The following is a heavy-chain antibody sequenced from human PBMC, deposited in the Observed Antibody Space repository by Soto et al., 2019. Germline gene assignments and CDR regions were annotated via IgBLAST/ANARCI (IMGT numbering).Heavy chain of an antibody. CDR3: ARQIWYPKLEIGYFDY. CDR1: GGSISSSNYY. CDR2: INYSGTT. D-gene: IGHD1-1*01. J-gene: IGHJ4*02. V-gene: IGHV4-39*01. Sequence: PSETLAVTCTFSGGSISSSNYYWGWIRQPPGKGLEWIGSINYSGTTYYNPSLKSRVTISVDTSKNQFSLRLGSVTAADTTVYYCARQIWYPKLEIGYFDYWGQGTMVTVSS.